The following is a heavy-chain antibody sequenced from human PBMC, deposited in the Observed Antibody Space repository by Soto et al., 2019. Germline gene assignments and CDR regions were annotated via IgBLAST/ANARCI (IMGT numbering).Heavy chain of an antibody. CDR2: IYPGDSDT. Sequence: PGESLKISCKGSGYSFTSYWIGWVRQMPGKGLEWMGIIYPGDSDTRYSPSFQGQVTISADKSISTAYLQWSSLKASDTAMYYCARPSGPHYYDSSGYDYWGQGTLVTVSS. D-gene: IGHD3-22*01. J-gene: IGHJ4*02. CDR3: ARPSGPHYYDSSGYDY. CDR1: GYSFTSYW. V-gene: IGHV5-51*01.